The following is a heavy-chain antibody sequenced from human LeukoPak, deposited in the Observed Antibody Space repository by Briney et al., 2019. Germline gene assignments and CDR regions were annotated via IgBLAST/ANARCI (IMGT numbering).Heavy chain of an antibody. V-gene: IGHV4-61*02. CDR3: ARDDLGIAAAGSV. CDR1: GGSISSGTYY. CDR2: FYTSEST. Sequence: SQTLSLTCTVSGGSISSGTYYWSWIRQPAGKGLEWIGRFYTSESTYYNPSLKNRVTMSVDTSRNQFSLKLSSVTAADTAVYYCARDDLGIAAAGSVWGQGTLVTVSS. J-gene: IGHJ4*02. D-gene: IGHD6-13*01.